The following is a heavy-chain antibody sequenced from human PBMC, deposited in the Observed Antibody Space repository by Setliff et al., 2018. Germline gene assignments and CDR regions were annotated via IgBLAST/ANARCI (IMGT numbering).Heavy chain of an antibody. V-gene: IGHV1-24*01. CDR2: FDPEDGET. Sequence: GASVKVSCKVSGYTLTELSMHWVRQAPGKGLEWMGGFDPEDGETIYAQKFQGRVTMTEDTSTDTAYMELKSLRSDDTAVYYCARSWRAGALNHFDYWGQGSQVTVSS. J-gene: IGHJ4*02. CDR3: ARSWRAGALNHFDY. CDR1: GYTLTELS. D-gene: IGHD3-3*01.